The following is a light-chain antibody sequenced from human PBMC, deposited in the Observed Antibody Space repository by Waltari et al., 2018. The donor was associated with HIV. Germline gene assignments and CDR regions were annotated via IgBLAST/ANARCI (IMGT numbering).Light chain of an antibody. J-gene: IGLJ2*01. V-gene: IGLV3-10*01. CDR3: YSTDSSGNPL. CDR1: ALPTKY. Sequence: SYELTQPPSVSVSPGQTARITCSGDALPTKYAYWYQQKSGQAPMLVIYEDSKRPSEIPDRFSGSSSGTMATLTISGAQVEDEADYYCYSTDSSGNPLFGGGTKLTVL. CDR2: EDS.